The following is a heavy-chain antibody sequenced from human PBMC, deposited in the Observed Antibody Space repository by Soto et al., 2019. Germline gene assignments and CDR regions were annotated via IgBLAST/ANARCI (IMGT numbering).Heavy chain of an antibody. D-gene: IGHD5-18*01. J-gene: IGHJ3*02. CDR2: MNPKSGGA. CDR1: GYTFTDYY. CDR3: TGENSENSDGIHDAFDI. V-gene: IGHV1-2*02. Sequence: GASVKVSCKTSGYTFTDYYTHWVRQAPGQGLEWMGWMNPKSGGAYFAQKFQGRVTLTRDTSIGTAYIEVNSLTSDDTAVYFCTGENSENSDGIHDAFDIWGQETTGTVSS.